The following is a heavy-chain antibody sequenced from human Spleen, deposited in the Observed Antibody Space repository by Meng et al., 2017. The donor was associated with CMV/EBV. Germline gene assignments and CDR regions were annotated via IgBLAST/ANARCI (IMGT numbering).Heavy chain of an antibody. V-gene: IGHV3-21*01. Sequence: GGSLRLSCAASGFTFSSYSMNWVRQAPGKGLEWVSSISSSSSYICYADSVKGRFTISRDNAKNSLYLQMNSLRAEDTAVYYCARDLSPNFYYFDYWGQGTLVTVS. CDR3: ARDLSPNFYYFDY. CDR1: GFTFSSYS. J-gene: IGHJ4*02. D-gene: IGHD1-7*01. CDR2: ISSSSSYI.